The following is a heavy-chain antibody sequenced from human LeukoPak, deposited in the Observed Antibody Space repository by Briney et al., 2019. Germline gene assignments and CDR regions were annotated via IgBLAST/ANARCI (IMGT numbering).Heavy chain of an antibody. CDR3: ARILSGSYYVFDY. Sequence: GRSLRLSCAASGFTFSSYGMHWVRQAPGKGLEWVAVIWYDGSNKYYADSVKGRFTISRDNSKNTLYLQMNSLRAEDTAVYYCARILSGSYYVFDYWGQGTLVTVSS. D-gene: IGHD1-26*01. CDR1: GFTFSSYG. V-gene: IGHV3-33*01. CDR2: IWYDGSNK. J-gene: IGHJ4*02.